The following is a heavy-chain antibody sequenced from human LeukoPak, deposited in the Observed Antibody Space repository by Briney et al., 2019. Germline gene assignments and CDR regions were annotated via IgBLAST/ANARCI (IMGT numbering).Heavy chain of an antibody. CDR1: GFTISCYW. CDR3: VRKYSGYGSVWFDH. Sequence: GGSLRLYCAASGFTISCYWMSWVRQAPGKGLEWVANIKQDGSEKYYVDSVKGRFTISGDNAKNTLYLQMNSLRAEDTAVYYCVRKYSGYGSVWFDHWGQGTLVTVSS. J-gene: IGHJ5*02. V-gene: IGHV3-7*01. D-gene: IGHD5-12*01. CDR2: IKQDGSEK.